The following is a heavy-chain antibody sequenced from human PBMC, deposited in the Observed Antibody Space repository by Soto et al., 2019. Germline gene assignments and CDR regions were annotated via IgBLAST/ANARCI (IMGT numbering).Heavy chain of an antibody. Sequence: GGSLRLSCAASGFTFSSYAMSWVRQAPGKGLEWVSAISGSGGSTYYADSVKGRFTISRDNSKNTLYLQMNSLRAEDTAVYYCAKDREGGDIVVVPAAYYYYYGMDVWGQGTTVTVSS. CDR3: AKDREGGDIVVVPAAYYYYYGMDV. D-gene: IGHD2-2*01. J-gene: IGHJ6*02. V-gene: IGHV3-23*01. CDR2: ISGSGGST. CDR1: GFTFSSYA.